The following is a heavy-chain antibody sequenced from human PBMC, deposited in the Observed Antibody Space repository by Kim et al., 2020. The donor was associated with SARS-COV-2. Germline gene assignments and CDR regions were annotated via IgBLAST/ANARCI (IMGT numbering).Heavy chain of an antibody. J-gene: IGHJ5*02. CDR1: GGSFSSDYY. Sequence: SETLSLTCGVYGGSFSSDYYWSWVRQPPGKGLEWMGEINIFGRTNIKPSLESRVKISIDTSKRQFSLRVTSVTAADTAVYYCARMPSNTIDLWGQGTLVVVSS. CDR2: INIFGRT. V-gene: IGHV4-34*01. CDR3: ARMPSNTIDL. D-gene: IGHD2-2*01.